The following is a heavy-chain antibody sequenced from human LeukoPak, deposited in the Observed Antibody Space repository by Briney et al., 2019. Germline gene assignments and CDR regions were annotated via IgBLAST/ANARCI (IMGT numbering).Heavy chain of an antibody. CDR3: ARARTMITFGGVRHAFDI. J-gene: IGHJ3*02. Sequence: SVTVSCKASGGTFSSYAFNWVRQAPGQGLEWVGRTIPLLGVTNHAQKLQGRVTVTADPATNTAYMELSSLIPDDTAVYYCARARTMITFGGVRHAFDIWGQGTLVTVSS. CDR1: GGTFSSYA. D-gene: IGHD3-16*01. V-gene: IGHV1-69*04. CDR2: TIPLLGVT.